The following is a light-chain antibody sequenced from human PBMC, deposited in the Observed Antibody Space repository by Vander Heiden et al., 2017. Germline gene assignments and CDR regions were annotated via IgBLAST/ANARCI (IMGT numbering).Light chain of an antibody. CDR3: AAWDGSLSGWV. Sequence: QSVLTQSPSASATPGQRVTISCSGSSSNIGSNTVNWYQQLTGTAPRLLIYSDDRRPSGVPDRFSGSKSATSASLAISGLQSEDDADYYCAAWDGSLSGWVFGGGTKLTVL. V-gene: IGLV1-44*01. J-gene: IGLJ3*02. CDR1: SSNIGSNT. CDR2: SDD.